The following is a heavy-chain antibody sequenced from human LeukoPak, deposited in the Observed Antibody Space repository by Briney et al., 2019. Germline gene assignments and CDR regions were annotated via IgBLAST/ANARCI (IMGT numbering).Heavy chain of an antibody. CDR2: IYYSGST. CDR3: ARQDYDSTGYYSLNYFDY. D-gene: IGHD3-22*01. V-gene: IGHV4-39*01. J-gene: IGHJ4*02. Sequence: SETLSLTCTVSGGSISTSSYYWGWIRQPPGKGLEWIGSIYYSGSTYYNPSLKSRVTISVDTSKNQFSLRLSSVTAADTAVYHCARQDYDSTGYYSLNYFDYWGQGTLVTVSS. CDR1: GGSISTSSYY.